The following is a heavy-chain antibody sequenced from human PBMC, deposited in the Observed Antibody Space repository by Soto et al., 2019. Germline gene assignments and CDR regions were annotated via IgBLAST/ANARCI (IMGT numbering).Heavy chain of an antibody. CDR3: ARDKGTTCLDT. CDR2: IWSDGSKE. V-gene: IGHV3-33*01. CDR1: GLPFSASG. Sequence: QAQLVESRGGVVQPGRSLRLSCAASGLPFSASGMHWIRQAPGKGLEWVAMIWSDGSKEYYADSVKGRFTITRDNSKNMIFLQMDGRRAEDTAVYYCARDKGTTCLDTWGQGKMVTVSS. D-gene: IGHD1-26*01. J-gene: IGHJ5*02.